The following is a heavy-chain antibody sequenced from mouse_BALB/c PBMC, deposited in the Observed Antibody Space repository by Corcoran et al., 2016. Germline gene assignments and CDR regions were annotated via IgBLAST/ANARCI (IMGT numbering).Heavy chain of an antibody. Sequence: EVQLQQFGAELVKPGASVKISCKASGYTFTDYNMDWVKQSHGKSLEWIGDINPNYASTSYNQKFKEKATLTVDKSSSTAYMEIRSLTSKDTAVYYWARYGNYWYFDGGGAGITATASS. CDR3: ARYGNYWYFDG. CDR1: GYTFTDYN. D-gene: IGHD2-1*01. J-gene: IGHJ1*01. V-gene: IGHV1-18*01. CDR2: INPNYAST.